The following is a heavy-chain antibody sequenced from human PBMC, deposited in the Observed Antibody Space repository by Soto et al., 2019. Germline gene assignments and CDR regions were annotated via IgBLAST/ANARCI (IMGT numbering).Heavy chain of an antibody. CDR3: ERVRLRVVIRSGWYSGPHYKYG. D-gene: IGHD6-19*01. CDR1: GYTFTSYY. CDR2: INHRGGII. Sequence: ASVKVSCKASGYTFTSYYMHWARQAPVQGLEWMGLINHRGGIISYARKFQGRVTLSRDTSTSRVDMKLSSLSSEGTCENNSERVRLRVVIRSGWYSGPHYKYGWRKGSTFTV. J-gene: IGHJ6*03. V-gene: IGHV1-46*01.